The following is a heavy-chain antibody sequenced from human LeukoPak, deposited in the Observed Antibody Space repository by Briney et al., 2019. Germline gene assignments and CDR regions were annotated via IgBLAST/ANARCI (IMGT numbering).Heavy chain of an antibody. V-gene: IGHV3-23*01. CDR3: AKAKRLLSTYYYMEV. Sequence: GGSLRLSCAASGFTLRSYDMSWVRQAPGKGLEWVSDISGSGGSTYYADSVKGRFTISRDNSKNTLFLQMHSLRAEDTAVYYCAKAKRLLSTYYYMEVWGKGTTVTVSS. CDR2: ISGSGGST. CDR1: GFTLRSYD. D-gene: IGHD2-2*01. J-gene: IGHJ6*03.